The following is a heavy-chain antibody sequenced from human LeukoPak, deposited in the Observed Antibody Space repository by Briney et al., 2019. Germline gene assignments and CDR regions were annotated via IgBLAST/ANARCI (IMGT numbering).Heavy chain of an antibody. CDR1: GYTFTSYD. J-gene: IGHJ6*03. V-gene: IGHV1-2*02. D-gene: IGHD4-11*01. Sequence: ASVKVSCKASGYTFTSYDINWVRQAPGQGLEWMGWINPNSGGTNYAQKFQGRVTMTRDTSTSTVYMELSSLRSEDTAVYYCARVTVSKSPHYMDVWGKGTTVTVSS. CDR3: ARVTVSKSPHYMDV. CDR2: INPNSGGT.